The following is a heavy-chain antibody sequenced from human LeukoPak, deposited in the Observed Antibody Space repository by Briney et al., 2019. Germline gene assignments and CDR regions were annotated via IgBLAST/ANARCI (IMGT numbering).Heavy chain of an antibody. CDR2: IIPILGIA. Sequence: SVKVSCKASGGTFSSYAISWVRQAPGQGLEWMGRIIPILGIANYAQKFQGRVTITADKSTSTAYMELSSLRSEDTAVYYCARAGHFQFWSGYPRFDYWGQGTLVTVSS. D-gene: IGHD3-3*01. J-gene: IGHJ4*02. CDR1: GGTFSSYA. V-gene: IGHV1-69*04. CDR3: ARAGHFQFWSGYPRFDY.